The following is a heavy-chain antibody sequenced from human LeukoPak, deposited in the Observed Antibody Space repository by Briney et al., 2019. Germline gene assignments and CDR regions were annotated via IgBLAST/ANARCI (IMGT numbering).Heavy chain of an antibody. CDR1: GFTFDDYA. CDR3: AKDSTSDYSSSFSRFDP. J-gene: IGHJ5*02. Sequence: PGRSLRLSCAASGFTFDDYAMHWVRQAPGKGLEWVSGISWNSGNIGYADSVKGRFTISRDNAKNSLYLQMNSLRAEDTALYYCAKDSTSDYSSSFSRFDPWGQGTLVTVSS. V-gene: IGHV3-9*01. CDR2: ISWNSGNI. D-gene: IGHD6-6*01.